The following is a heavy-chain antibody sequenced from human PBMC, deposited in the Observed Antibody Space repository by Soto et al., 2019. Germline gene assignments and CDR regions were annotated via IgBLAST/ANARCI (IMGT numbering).Heavy chain of an antibody. CDR1: GFTFSSDG. CDR2: ISYDGSNK. V-gene: IGHV3-30*18. J-gene: IGHJ6*03. CDR3: AKDPNSSGWYGYYYYYYMDV. Sequence: LRLSCAAPGFTFSSDGMHWVRQAPGKGLEWVAVISYDGSNKYYADSVKGRFIISRDNSKNTLYLQMNSLRAEDTAVYYCAKDPNSSGWYGYYYYYYMDVWGKGTTVTVSS. D-gene: IGHD6-19*01.